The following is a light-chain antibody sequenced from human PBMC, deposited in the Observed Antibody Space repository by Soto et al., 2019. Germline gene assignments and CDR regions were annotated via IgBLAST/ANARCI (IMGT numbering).Light chain of an antibody. Sequence: QSVLTQPPSTSGTPGQRVTISCSGSSSNVGINAVHWYQQFPGTAPRLLIYTDYQRPSGVPGRFSGSKSGTSASLAISGLQSEDEADYYCAAWDDSLGGPVFGGGTKLTVL. CDR2: TDY. J-gene: IGLJ2*01. V-gene: IGLV1-44*01. CDR1: SSNVGINA. CDR3: AAWDDSLGGPV.